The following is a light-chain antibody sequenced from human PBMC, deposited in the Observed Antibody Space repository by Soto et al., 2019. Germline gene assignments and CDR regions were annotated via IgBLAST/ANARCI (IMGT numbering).Light chain of an antibody. J-gene: IGLJ2*01. V-gene: IGLV2-11*01. CDR1: SSDVGGYNY. CDR3: CSYAASSLAL. CDR2: DVT. Sequence: QSVLTQPRSVSGSPGQSVTISCTGTSSDVGGYNYVSWYQHHPDKVPKLMIYDVTKRPSGVPDRFSGSKSGNTASLTISGLQAEDEADYYCCSYAASSLALFGGGTKLTVL.